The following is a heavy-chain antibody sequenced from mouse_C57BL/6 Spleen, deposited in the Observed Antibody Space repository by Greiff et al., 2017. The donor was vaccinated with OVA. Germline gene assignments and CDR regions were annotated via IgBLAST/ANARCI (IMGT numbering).Heavy chain of an antibody. CDR3: AREGFTTVEGWYFDD. J-gene: IGHJ1*01. CDR2: IYPEDGET. Sequence: QVQLQQSGPELVKPGASVKISCKASGYAFSSSWMNWVKQRPGQGLEWIGRIYPEDGETNYNGKFKGKATLTADKSSSTAYMQLSSLTSEDSAVYFCAREGFTTVEGWYFDDWGPGTPVTVSS. D-gene: IGHD1-1*01. V-gene: IGHV1-82*01. CDR1: GYAFSSSW.